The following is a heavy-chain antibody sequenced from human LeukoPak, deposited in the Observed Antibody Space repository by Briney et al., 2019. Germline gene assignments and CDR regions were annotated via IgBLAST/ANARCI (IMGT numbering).Heavy chain of an antibody. J-gene: IGHJ4*02. Sequence: GGSLRLSCAASGFTFSGYGMHWVRQAPGKGLEWVSVIFNGGSTYYADSVKGRFTISTDNSKNTLYLQMNTLRAEDTAVYYCARGLYTSGTYYNFFDHWAQGTLVTVSS. V-gene: IGHV3-66*01. CDR3: ARGLYTSGTYYNFFDH. CDR1: GFTFSGYG. D-gene: IGHD3-10*01. CDR2: IFNGGST.